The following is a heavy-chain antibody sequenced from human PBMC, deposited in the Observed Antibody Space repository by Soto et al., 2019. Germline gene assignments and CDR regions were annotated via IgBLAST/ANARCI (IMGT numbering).Heavy chain of an antibody. Sequence: QITLKESGPTLVKPTQTLTLTCTVSGFSLTTSGVGVGWIRQPPGKALEWLAIIYWDDEKRYSPSLKSRLTITKDSSKNRLVRKITTMDPADTATYFLAHRTTTATLCFDPWGQGTLVAVSS. CDR1: GFSLTTSGVG. CDR2: IYWDDEK. D-gene: IGHD1-26*01. J-gene: IGHJ5*02. V-gene: IGHV2-5*02. CDR3: AHRTTTATLCFDP.